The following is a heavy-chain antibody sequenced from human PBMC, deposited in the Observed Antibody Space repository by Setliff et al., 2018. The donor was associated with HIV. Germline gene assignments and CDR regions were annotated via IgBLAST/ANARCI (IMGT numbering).Heavy chain of an antibody. CDR2: ISGSGGST. CDR3: AKDPRAAVATICDY. J-gene: IGHJ4*02. CDR1: GFTFSSSW. Sequence: GSLRLSCAASGFTFSSSWMHWVRQALGKGLEWVSAISGSGGSTYYADSVKGRFTISRDNSKNTLYLQMNSLRAEDTAVYYCAKDPRAAVATICDYWGQGTLVTVSS. V-gene: IGHV3-23*01. D-gene: IGHD5-12*01.